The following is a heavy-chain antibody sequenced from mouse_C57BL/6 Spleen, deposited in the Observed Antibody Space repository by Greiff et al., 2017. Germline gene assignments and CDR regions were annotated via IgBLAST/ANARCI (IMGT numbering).Heavy chain of an antibody. Sequence: EVKVVESGGGLVKPGGSLKLSCAASGFTFSDYGMHWVRQAPEKGLEWVAYISSGSSTIYYADTVKGRFTISRDNAKNTLFLQMTSLRSVDTAMYYCAKPDYSNYDYYYSMEDWGIGTSVTVSS. J-gene: IGHJ4*01. CDR3: AKPDYSNYDYYYSMED. V-gene: IGHV5-17*01. D-gene: IGHD2-5*01. CDR1: GFTFSDYG. CDR2: ISSGSSTI.